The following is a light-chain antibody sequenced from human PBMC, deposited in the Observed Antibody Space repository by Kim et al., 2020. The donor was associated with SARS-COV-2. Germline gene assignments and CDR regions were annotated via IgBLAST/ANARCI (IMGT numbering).Light chain of an antibody. V-gene: IGLV3-1*01. CDR2: QDT. J-gene: IGLJ2*01. CDR1: RLGDKY. CDR3: QVWDSTTTG. Sequence: SYELNQPPSVSVSPGQTASITCSGDRLGDKYACWYQQKPGQSPAVVVYQDTKRPSGIPERFSGSNSGNTATLTISGTQAMDEADYYCQVWDSTTTGFGGG.